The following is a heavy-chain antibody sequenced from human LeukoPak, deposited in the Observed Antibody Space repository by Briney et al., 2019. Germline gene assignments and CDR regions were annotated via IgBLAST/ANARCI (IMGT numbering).Heavy chain of an antibody. V-gene: IGHV4-59*08. CDR3: ARHLRKQQLGPWRVFDY. Sequence: PSETLSLTCTVSGGSISSYYWSWIRQPPGKGLEWIGYIYYSGSTNYNPSLKSRVTIPVDTSKNQFSLKLSSVTAADTAVYYCARHLRKQQLGPWRVFDYWGQGTLVTVSS. CDR1: GGSISSYY. D-gene: IGHD6-13*01. CDR2: IYYSGST. J-gene: IGHJ4*02.